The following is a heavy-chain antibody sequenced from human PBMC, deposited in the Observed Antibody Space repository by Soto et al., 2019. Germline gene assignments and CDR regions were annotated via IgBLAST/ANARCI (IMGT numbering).Heavy chain of an antibody. CDR3: ARGGYGDVQDY. V-gene: IGHV1-18*01. D-gene: IGHD4-17*01. Sequence: QVQLVQSGVEVKKPGASVKVSCKASGYTFTSYGFSRVRQAPGQGLEWMGWITTHNGNTKYAENLQGRVTMTTDAATSTAYMELRSLRSDDTAVYYCARGGYGDVQDYWCQGNLVTVAS. CDR1: GYTFTSYG. CDR2: ITTHNGNT. J-gene: IGHJ4*02.